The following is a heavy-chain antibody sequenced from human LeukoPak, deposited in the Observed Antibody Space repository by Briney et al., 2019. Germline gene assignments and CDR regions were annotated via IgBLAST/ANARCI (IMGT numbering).Heavy chain of an antibody. J-gene: IGHJ6*02. CDR1: GFTFDDYA. Sequence: GRSLRLSCAASGFTFDDYAMHWVRQAPGKGLEWVSGSSWNTGSRGYADSVKGRFTISRDNAKNSLYLQMNSLRAEDTALYYCAKDRGEVHYYGMDVWGQGTTVTVSS. CDR3: AKDRGEVHYYGMDV. V-gene: IGHV3-9*01. D-gene: IGHD3-10*01. CDR2: SSWNTGSR.